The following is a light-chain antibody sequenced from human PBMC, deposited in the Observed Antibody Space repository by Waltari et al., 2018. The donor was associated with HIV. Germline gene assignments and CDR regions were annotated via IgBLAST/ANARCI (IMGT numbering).Light chain of an antibody. CDR2: EVT. V-gene: IGLV2-23*02. CDR3: CSYAGNPYV. CDR1: SSDVGSYSL. Sequence: QSALTQPASVSGSPGQSITISCTGTSSDVGSYSLVSWYQQHPGKAPKLMIYEVTKRPSVVSNRFSGSKSGNTASLTISGLQAEDEADYYCCSYAGNPYVFGTGTKVTVL. J-gene: IGLJ1*01.